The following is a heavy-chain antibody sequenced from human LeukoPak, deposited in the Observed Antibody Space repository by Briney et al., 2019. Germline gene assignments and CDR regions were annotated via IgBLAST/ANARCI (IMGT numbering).Heavy chain of an antibody. CDR3: ASTNLNHDLVSGYFDY. CDR1: GLTFSDFA. CDR2: ITGDGDAT. D-gene: IGHD3-3*01. V-gene: IGHV3-23*01. Sequence: GGSLRLSCAASGLTFSDFAMRWVRQVTGKGLEWVSAITGDGDATYYADSVRGRFTISRDNSKNTLYLQLNSLRAEDTAVYYCASTNLNHDLVSGYFDYWGLGTLVTVSS. J-gene: IGHJ4*02.